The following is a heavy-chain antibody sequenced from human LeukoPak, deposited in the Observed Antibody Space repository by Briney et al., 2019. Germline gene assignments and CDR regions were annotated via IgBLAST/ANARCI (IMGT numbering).Heavy chain of an antibody. J-gene: IGHJ4*02. Sequence: GGSLRLSCAASGFTFSSNYMSWVRQAPGKGLEWVAYISSTSNTIYYTDSLKGRFTISRDNAKTSLYLQMNSLRAEDTAVYYCARGESNYFGSKYLDYWGQGTLVTVSS. D-gene: IGHD3-10*01. CDR2: ISSTSNTI. CDR3: ARGESNYFGSKYLDY. CDR1: GFTFSSNY. V-gene: IGHV3-11*01.